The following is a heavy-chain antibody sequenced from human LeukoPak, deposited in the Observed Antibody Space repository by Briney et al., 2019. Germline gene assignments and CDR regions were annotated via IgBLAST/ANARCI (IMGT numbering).Heavy chain of an antibody. D-gene: IGHD6-19*01. CDR1: GFTFSSCG. CDR3: ARDSSGLDDY. CDR2: ISYDGSNK. J-gene: IGHJ4*02. V-gene: IGHV3-30*03. Sequence: GGSLRLSCAASGFTFSSCGMHWVRQAPGKGLEWVAVISYDGSNKYYADSVKGRFTISRNNSKNTLYLQMNSLRAEDTAVYYCARDSSGLDDYWGQGTLVTVSS.